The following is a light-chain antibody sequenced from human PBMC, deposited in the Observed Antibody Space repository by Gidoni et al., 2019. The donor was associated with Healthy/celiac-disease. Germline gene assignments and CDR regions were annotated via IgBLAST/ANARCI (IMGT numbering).Light chain of an antibody. CDR3: QQYDNLPLT. CDR1: QDISNY. J-gene: IGKJ4*01. Sequence: DIQITPSPSSLSASVGDRVTLTCQASQDISNYLNWYQQKPGKAPKLLIYDASNLETGVPSRFSGSGSGTDFTFTISSLQPEDIATYYWQQYDNLPLTFGGGTKVEIK. CDR2: DAS. V-gene: IGKV1-33*01.